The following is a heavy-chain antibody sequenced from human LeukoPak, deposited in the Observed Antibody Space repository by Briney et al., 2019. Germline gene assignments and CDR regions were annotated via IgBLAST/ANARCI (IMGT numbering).Heavy chain of an antibody. CDR1: GFTFSTYS. V-gene: IGHV3-64*01. CDR3: ARVGGLRYCSSTSCPLKY. CDR2: ISSNGGST. Sequence: GGSLRLSCTASGFTFSTYSMNWVRQAPGKGLEYVSAISSNGGSTYYANSVKGRFTISRDNSKNTLYLQMGSLRAEDMAVYYCARVGGLRYCSSTSCPLKYWGQGTLVTVSS. J-gene: IGHJ4*02. D-gene: IGHD2-2*01.